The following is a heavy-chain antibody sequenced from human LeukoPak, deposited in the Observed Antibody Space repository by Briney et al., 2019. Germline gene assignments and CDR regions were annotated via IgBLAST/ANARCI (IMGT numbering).Heavy chain of an antibody. Sequence: SVKVSCKASGGTFSSYAISWVRQAPGQGLEWVGRIIPILGIANYAQKFQGRVTITADKSTSTAYMELSSLRSEDTAVYYCARDLRFYYDSSGHPAFDIWGQGTMVTVSS. CDR3: ARDLRFYYDSSGHPAFDI. D-gene: IGHD3-22*01. CDR2: IIPILGIA. V-gene: IGHV1-69*04. J-gene: IGHJ3*02. CDR1: GGTFSSYA.